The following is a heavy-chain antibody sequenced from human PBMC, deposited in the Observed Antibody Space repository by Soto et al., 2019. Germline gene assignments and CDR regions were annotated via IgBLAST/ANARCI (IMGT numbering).Heavy chain of an antibody. V-gene: IGHV4-4*07. CDR1: CASITGFY. CDR2: IYATGTT. Sequence: PSEALSLTSTVSCASITGFYWSWIRKCAGKGLEWIGRIYATGTTDYNPSLKSRVMMSVDTSKKQFSLKLRSVTAADTAVYYCVRDGTKTLRDWFDPWGQGISVTVPS. CDR3: VRDGTKTLRDWFDP. J-gene: IGHJ5*02. D-gene: IGHD1-1*01.